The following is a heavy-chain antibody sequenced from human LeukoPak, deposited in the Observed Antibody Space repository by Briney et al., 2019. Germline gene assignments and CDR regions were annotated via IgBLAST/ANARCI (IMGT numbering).Heavy chain of an antibody. CDR1: RFTFNGYA. Sequence: GGSLRLSCAASRFTFNGYAMSWVRQATGKGLEWVSAINSAGSTYYGDSVRGRFTISRDNSKNVLHLQMNSLRAEDTALYYCAKDQNTVATAPFDYWGLGTLVTVSS. V-gene: IGHV3-23*01. CDR3: AKDQNTVATAPFDY. D-gene: IGHD4-17*01. J-gene: IGHJ4*02. CDR2: INSAGST.